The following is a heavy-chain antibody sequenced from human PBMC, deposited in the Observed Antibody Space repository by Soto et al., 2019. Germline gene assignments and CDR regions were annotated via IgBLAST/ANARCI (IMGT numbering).Heavy chain of an antibody. D-gene: IGHD2-15*01. CDR2: INHSGST. J-gene: IGHJ2*01. V-gene: IGHV4-34*01. CDR3: VSNLRSCTGGSCNWYFDL. CDR1: GGSFSGFY. Sequence: QVQLQQWGAGLLKPSETLSLTCAVYGGSFSGFYWSWIRQPPGKGLEWIGEINHSGSTNYNPSLKSRVTISADTSKNQFSLQLSSVTAADTAVYYCVSNLRSCTGGSCNWYFDLWGRGTLVTVSS.